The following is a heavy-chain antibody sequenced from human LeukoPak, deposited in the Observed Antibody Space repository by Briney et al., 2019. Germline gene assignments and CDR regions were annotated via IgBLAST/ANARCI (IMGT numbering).Heavy chain of an antibody. Sequence: PGGSLRLSCAASGFTFSSYAMSWVRQAPGKGLEWVSAISGSGGSTYYADSVKGRFTISRDNSKNTLYLQMNSLRAEDTAVYYCAKGSVRSSGWLNPYYFDYWGQGTLVTVSS. CDR1: GFTFSSYA. V-gene: IGHV3-23*01. J-gene: IGHJ4*02. CDR3: AKGSVRSSGWLNPYYFDY. CDR2: ISGSGGST. D-gene: IGHD6-19*01.